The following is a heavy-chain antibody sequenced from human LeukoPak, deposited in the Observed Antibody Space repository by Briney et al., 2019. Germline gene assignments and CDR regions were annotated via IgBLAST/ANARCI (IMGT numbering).Heavy chain of an antibody. CDR2: IYYSGST. V-gene: IGHV4-31*03. CDR1: GGSISSGGYY. D-gene: IGHD6-13*01. Sequence: SETLSLTCTVSGGSISSGGYYWSWIRQHPGKGLEWIGYIYYSGSTYYNPSLKSRVTISVDTSKNQFSLKLSSVTAADTAVYYCARGRSAIAAATHWGQGTLVTVSS. J-gene: IGHJ4*02. CDR3: ARGRSAIAAATH.